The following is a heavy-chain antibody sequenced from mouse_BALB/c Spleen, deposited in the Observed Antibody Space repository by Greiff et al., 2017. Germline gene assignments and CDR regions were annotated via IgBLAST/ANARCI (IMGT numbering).Heavy chain of an antibody. V-gene: IGHV14-3*02. CDR1: GFNIKDTY. CDR2: IDPANGNT. D-gene: IGHD2-3*01. J-gene: IGHJ3*01. Sequence: VQLQQSGAELVKPGASVKLSCTASGFNIKDTYMHWVKQRPEQGLEWIGRIDPANGNTKYDPKFQGKATITADTSSNTAYLQLSSLTSEDTAVYYCALYDGYYEWFAYWGQGTLVTVSA. CDR3: ALYDGYYEWFAY.